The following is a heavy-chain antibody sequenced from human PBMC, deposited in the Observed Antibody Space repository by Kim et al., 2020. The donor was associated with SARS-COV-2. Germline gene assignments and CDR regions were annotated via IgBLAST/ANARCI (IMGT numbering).Heavy chain of an antibody. CDR3: ARDILYSSGWDMIDY. CDR2: IWYDGSNK. V-gene: IGHV3-33*01. Sequence: GGSLRLSCAASGFTFSSYGMHWVRQAPGKGLEWVAVIWYDGSNKYYADSVKGRFTISRDNSKNTLYLQMNSLRAEDTAVYYCARDILYSSGWDMIDYWGQGTLVTVSS. D-gene: IGHD6-19*01. J-gene: IGHJ4*02. CDR1: GFTFSSYG.